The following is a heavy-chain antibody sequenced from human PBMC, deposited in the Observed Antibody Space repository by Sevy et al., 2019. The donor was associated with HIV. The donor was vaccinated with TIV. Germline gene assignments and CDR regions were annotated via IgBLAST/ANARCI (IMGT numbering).Heavy chain of an antibody. CDR3: ARDAAEGPYSSSWYSNWLDP. Sequence: GGSLRLSCAASGFAFNSYSLYWVRQPPGKGLEWVAAISYDGSYKYYADSVKGRFTISGDNSKNTLYLQMNSLRTEDTAVYYCARDAAEGPYSSSWYSNWLDPWGQGTLVTVSS. CDR2: ISYDGSYK. CDR1: GFAFNSYS. D-gene: IGHD6-13*01. J-gene: IGHJ5*02. V-gene: IGHV3-30*04.